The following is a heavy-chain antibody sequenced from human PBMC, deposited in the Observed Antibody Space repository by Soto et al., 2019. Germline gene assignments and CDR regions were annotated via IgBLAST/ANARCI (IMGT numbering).Heavy chain of an antibody. CDR2: ISGSGGST. Sequence: GGSLRLSCAASGFTFSSYAMSWVRQAPGKGLEWVSAISGSGGSTYYADSVKGRFTISRDNSKNTLYLQMNSLRAEDTAVYYCAKDRRTSSFVVVPEWDYWGQGTLVTVSS. V-gene: IGHV3-23*01. D-gene: IGHD2-2*01. J-gene: IGHJ4*02. CDR3: AKDRRTSSFVVVPEWDY. CDR1: GFTFSSYA.